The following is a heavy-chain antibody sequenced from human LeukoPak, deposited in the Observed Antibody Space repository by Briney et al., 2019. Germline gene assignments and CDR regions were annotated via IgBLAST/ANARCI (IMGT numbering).Heavy chain of an antibody. CDR3: AREWWELLAFDI. J-gene: IGHJ3*02. CDR1: GGSISSYY. V-gene: IGHV4-59*01. D-gene: IGHD1-26*01. Sequence: SETLSLTCTVSGGSISSYYWSWIRQPPGKGLEWIGYIYYSGSTNYNPSLKSRVTISVGTSKNQFSLKLSSVTAADTAVYYCAREWWELLAFDIWGQGTMVTVSS. CDR2: IYYSGST.